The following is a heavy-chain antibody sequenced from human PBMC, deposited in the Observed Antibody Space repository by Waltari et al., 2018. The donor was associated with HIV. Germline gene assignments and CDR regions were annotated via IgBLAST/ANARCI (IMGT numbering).Heavy chain of an antibody. Sequence: QVQLQESGPGLVKPSETLSLTCTVSGYSISRGYYWGWIRQPPGKGLEWIGSIYHSGSTYYNPSLKSRVTISVDTSKNQFSLKLSSVTAADTAVYYCASPGGVVTAIREYFDYWGQGTLVTVSS. CDR2: IYHSGST. V-gene: IGHV4-38-2*02. J-gene: IGHJ4*02. CDR1: GYSISRGYY. CDR3: ASPGGVVTAIREYFDY. D-gene: IGHD2-21*02.